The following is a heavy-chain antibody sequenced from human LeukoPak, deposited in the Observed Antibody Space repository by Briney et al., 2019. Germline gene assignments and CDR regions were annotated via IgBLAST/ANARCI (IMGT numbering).Heavy chain of an antibody. CDR1: GYTFTSYY. CDR2: INPSGGST. CDR3: ARDIVVVPAAIGGLDY. J-gene: IGHJ4*02. V-gene: IGHV1-46*01. D-gene: IGHD2-2*02. Sequence: ASVKVSCKASGYTFTSYYMHWVRQAPGQGLEWMGIINPSGGSTSYAQKFQGRVTMTRDTSTSTVYMELSSLGSEDTAVYYCARDIVVVPAAIGGLDYWGQGTLVTVSS.